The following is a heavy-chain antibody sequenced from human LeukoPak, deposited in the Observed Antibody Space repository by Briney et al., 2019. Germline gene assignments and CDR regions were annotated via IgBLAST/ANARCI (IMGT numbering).Heavy chain of an antibody. CDR2: INHSGST. V-gene: IGHV4-34*01. J-gene: IGHJ4*02. CDR3: ARVRIAAAGTKMDYLDY. CDR1: GVSFSGYY. D-gene: IGHD6-13*01. Sequence: PSETLSLTCAVYGVSFSGYYWSWIRQPPGKGLEWIGEINHSGSTNYNPSLKSRVTISVDTSKNQFSLKLSSVTAADTAVYYCARVRIAAAGTKMDYLDYWGQGTLVTVSS.